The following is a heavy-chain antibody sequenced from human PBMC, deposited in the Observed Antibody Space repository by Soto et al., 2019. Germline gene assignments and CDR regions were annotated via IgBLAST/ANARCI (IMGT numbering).Heavy chain of an antibody. J-gene: IGHJ4*02. CDR1: GFTFSSYG. CDR3: AKDDYSSGWYGGD. V-gene: IGHV3-30*18. Sequence: GGSLRLSCAASGFTFSSYGMHWVRQAPGKGLEWVAVISYDGSNKYYADSVKGRFTISRDNSKNTLYLQMNSLRAEDTAVYYCAKDDYSSGWYGGDWGQGTLVTVSS. D-gene: IGHD6-19*01. CDR2: ISYDGSNK.